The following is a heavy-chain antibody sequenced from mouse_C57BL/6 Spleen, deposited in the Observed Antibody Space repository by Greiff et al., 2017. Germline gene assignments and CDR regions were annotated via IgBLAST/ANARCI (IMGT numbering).Heavy chain of an antibody. CDR2: IYPGDGDT. D-gene: IGHD2-5*01. J-gene: IGHJ2*01. Sequence: QVQLQQSGPELVKPGASVKISCKASGYAFSSSWMNWVKQRPGKGLEWIVRIYPGDGDTNYNGKFKGKATLTADKSASTAYMQLSSLTSEDSAVYFCAREESKDYWCQGTTLTVSS. CDR1: GYAFSSSW. CDR3: AREESKDY. V-gene: IGHV1-82*01.